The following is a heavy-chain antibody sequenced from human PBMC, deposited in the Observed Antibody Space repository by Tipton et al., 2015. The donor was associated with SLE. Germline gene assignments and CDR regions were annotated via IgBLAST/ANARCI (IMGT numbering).Heavy chain of an antibody. CDR1: GGSISSYY. Sequence: TLSLTCTVSGGSISSYYWSWIRQPPGKGLEWIGYIYYSGRTYYNPTLKSRISISVDTSKNHFSLNLSYVTAADTAVYYCARSTFLYRKPPNELDYWGQGTLVTVSS. V-gene: IGHV4-59*12. CDR3: ARSTFLYRKPPNELDY. CDR2: IYYSGRT. J-gene: IGHJ4*02. D-gene: IGHD1-1*01.